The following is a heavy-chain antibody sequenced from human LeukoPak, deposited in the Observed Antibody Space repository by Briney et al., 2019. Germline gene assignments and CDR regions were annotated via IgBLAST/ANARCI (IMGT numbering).Heavy chain of an antibody. D-gene: IGHD6-13*01. CDR3: ARAQAGYSSSAFDY. J-gene: IGHJ4*02. CDR1: GGSISSSSYY. V-gene: IGHV4-39*01. Sequence: KPSETLSLTCTVSGGSISSSSYYWGWIRQPPGKGLEWIGSIYYSGSTYYNPSLKSRVTISADTSKNQFSLKLSSVTAADTAVYYCARAQAGYSSSAFDYWGQGTLVTVSS. CDR2: IYYSGST.